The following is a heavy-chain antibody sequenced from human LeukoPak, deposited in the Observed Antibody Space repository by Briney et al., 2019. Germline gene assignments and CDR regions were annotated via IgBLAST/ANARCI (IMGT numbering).Heavy chain of an antibody. CDR2: IKEDGSET. V-gene: IGHV3-7*01. J-gene: IGHJ4*02. CDR1: GFSFSSHW. Sequence: PGGSLRLSCAGSGFSFSSHWMSWVRQVPGKGLEWVANIKEDGSETFYVDSVKGRFTVSRDNAKNSLYLQMSSLRAEDTAVYFCARLYSTGCYGGPDYWGQGTLVAVSS. D-gene: IGHD6-19*01. CDR3: ARLYSTGCYGGPDY.